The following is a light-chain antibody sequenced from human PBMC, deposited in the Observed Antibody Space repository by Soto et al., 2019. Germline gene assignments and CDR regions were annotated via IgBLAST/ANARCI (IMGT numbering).Light chain of an antibody. V-gene: IGKV2D-29*01. CDR2: EVF. CDR3: MQSLSLPLT. CDR1: QSLMHNNGRTY. Sequence: DIVMTQTPLSLSVTPGQPASISCKSSQSLMHNNGRTYLYWYLQKPGQPPQLLMYEVFNRFSGVPDRFSGSGSGTDFTLKFSRVDAEDVGVYYCMQSLSLPLTFGGGTKVEIK. J-gene: IGKJ4*01.